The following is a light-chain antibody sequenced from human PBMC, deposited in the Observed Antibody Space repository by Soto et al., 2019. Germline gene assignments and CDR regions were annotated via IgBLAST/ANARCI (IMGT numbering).Light chain of an antibody. Sequence: EIVLMQSPATLSVSPGERATLSCRASQSVSNNLAWYQQKPGQSPRLLIYGASTRATGVPARFSGSGSGTEFTLTITSLQSEDFAVYYCQQYDDWPPWTFGQGTKVDIK. J-gene: IGKJ1*01. CDR2: GAS. CDR3: QQYDDWPPWT. CDR1: QSVSNN. V-gene: IGKV3-15*01.